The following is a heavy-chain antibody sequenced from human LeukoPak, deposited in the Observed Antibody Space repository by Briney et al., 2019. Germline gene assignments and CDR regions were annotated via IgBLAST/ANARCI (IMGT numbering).Heavy chain of an antibody. CDR1: GYSFTCYW. D-gene: IGHD6-19*01. CDR3: ARLRSGWDFDY. J-gene: IGHJ4*02. Sequence: GESLKISCKGSGYSFTCYWIGWVRQMPGKGLEWMGIISPGDSDTRYSPSFQGQVSISADKSISTAYLQWSSVKASDTAMYYCARLRSGWDFDYWGQGSLVTVSS. CDR2: ISPGDSDT. V-gene: IGHV5-51*01.